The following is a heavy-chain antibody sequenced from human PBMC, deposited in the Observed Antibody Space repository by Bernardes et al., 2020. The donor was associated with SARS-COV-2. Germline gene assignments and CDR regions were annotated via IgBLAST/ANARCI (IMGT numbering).Heavy chain of an antibody. D-gene: IGHD3-3*01. CDR2: IYHSGRT. V-gene: IGHV4-39*01. J-gene: IGHJ4*02. Sequence: SEPLSLTCTVSGGSIRNNNYYWGWIRQPPGETLEWIGNIYHSGRTSYNPSLKSRAAISINTSKNQFSLRLSSVTAADTAVYYCADLTAFDFWSGHGGVFDYWGQGALVTVSS. CDR1: GGSIRNNNYY. CDR3: ADLTAFDFWSGHGGVFDY.